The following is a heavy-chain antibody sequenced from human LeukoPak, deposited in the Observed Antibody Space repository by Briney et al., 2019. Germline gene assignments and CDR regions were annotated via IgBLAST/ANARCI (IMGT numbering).Heavy chain of an antibody. J-gene: IGHJ6*02. D-gene: IGHD2-2*01. CDR1: GFTFDDYA. CDR2: ISWNSGSI. V-gene: IGHV3-9*01. CDR3: ARDKYCSSTSCLTHYYYYYGMDV. Sequence: PGRSLRLSCAASGFTFDDYAMHWVRQAPGKGLEWVSGISWNSGSIGYADSVKGRFTISRDNAKNSLYLQMNSLRAEDTAVYYCARDKYCSSTSCLTHYYYYYGMDVWGQGTTVTVSS.